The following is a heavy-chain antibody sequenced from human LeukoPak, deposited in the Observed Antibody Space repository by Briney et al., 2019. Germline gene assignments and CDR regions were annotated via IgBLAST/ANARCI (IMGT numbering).Heavy chain of an antibody. CDR3: VSTAYNDFWSGRPGYFDY. V-gene: IGHV4-39*07. Sequence: SETLSLTCTVSGGSISSSSYYWGWIRQPPGKGLEWIGSTYYSGSTYYNPSLKSRVTISVDTSKNQFSLKLSSVTAADTAVYYCVSTAYNDFWSGRPGYFDYWGQGALVTVSS. CDR2: TYYSGST. J-gene: IGHJ4*02. D-gene: IGHD3-3*01. CDR1: GGSISSSSYY.